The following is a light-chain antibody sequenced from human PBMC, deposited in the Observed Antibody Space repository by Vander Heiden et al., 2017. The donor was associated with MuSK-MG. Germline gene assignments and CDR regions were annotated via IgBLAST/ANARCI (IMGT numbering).Light chain of an antibody. CDR1: TSDVGGYNY. CDR3: SSYAISSTLYV. CDR2: DVS. V-gene: IGLV2-14*01. Sequence: SALTPPASVSASPGQPVTISRTGTTSDVGGYNYVSWYQQHPGKAPKLMIYDVSNRPSGVSNRFSGSKSGNTASLTISGLQAEDEADYYCSSYAISSTLYVFGAGTKVTGL. J-gene: IGLJ1*01.